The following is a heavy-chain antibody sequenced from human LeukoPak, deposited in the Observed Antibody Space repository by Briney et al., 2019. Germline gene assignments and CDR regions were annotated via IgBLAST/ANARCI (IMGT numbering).Heavy chain of an antibody. V-gene: IGHV7-4-1*02. CDR2: INTNTGNP. J-gene: IGHJ3*02. D-gene: IGHD2-8*01. CDR3: ASRGLDCTNGVWCGAAFDI. Sequence: ASVKVSCKASGYTFTSYAMNWVRQAPGPGLEWMGWINTNTGNPTYAQGFTGRFVFSLDTSVSTAYLQISSLKAEDTAVYYCASRGLDCTNGVWCGAAFDIWGQGTMVTVSS. CDR1: GYTFTSYA.